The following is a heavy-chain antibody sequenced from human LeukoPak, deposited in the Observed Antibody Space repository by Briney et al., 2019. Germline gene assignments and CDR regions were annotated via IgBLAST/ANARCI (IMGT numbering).Heavy chain of an antibody. CDR3: ARSSDWLLPGVYGMDV. CDR1: GGSISSSNW. J-gene: IGHJ6*02. CDR2: IYHSGST. D-gene: IGHD3-9*01. Sequence: PSGTLSLTCAVSGGSISSSNWWSWVRQPPGKGLEWIGEIYHSGSTNYNPSLKSRVTISVDKSKNQFSLKLSSVTAADTAVYYCARSSDWLLPGVYGMDVWGQGTTVTVSS. V-gene: IGHV4-4*02.